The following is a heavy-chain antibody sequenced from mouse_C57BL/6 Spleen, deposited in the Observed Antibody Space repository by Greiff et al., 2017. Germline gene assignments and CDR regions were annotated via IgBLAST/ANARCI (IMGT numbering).Heavy chain of an antibody. D-gene: IGHD2-4*01. J-gene: IGHJ1*03. Sequence: EVQLVESGGDLVKPGGSLKLSCAASGFTFSSYGMSWVRQTPDKRLEWVATISSGGSYTNYPDSVKGRFTISRDNAKNTLYLQMSSLKSEDTAMYYCARQSDYAWYVDVWGTGTTVTVYS. CDR1: GFTFSSYG. CDR2: ISSGGSYT. CDR3: ARQSDYAWYVDV. V-gene: IGHV5-6*01.